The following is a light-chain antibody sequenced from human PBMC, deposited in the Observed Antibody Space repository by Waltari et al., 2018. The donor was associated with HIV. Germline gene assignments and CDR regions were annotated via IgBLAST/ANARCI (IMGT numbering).Light chain of an antibody. CDR1: SADIGSNT. CDR2: NTY. J-gene: IGLJ2*01. V-gene: IGLV1-44*01. Sequence: QSVLTQPPSASGTPGPPVTISCSGSSADIGSNTVNWYKQLHGTAPKLLIYNTYQRPSGVPDRVSASQSGTSASLAISGLQSEDEADYYCAAWDDSMEGHVFGGGTKLTIL. CDR3: AAWDDSMEGHV.